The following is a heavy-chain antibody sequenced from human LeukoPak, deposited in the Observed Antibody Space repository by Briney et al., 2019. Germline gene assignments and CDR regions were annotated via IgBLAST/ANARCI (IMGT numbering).Heavy chain of an antibody. J-gene: IGHJ4*02. CDR2: INPNSGGT. CDR3: AQSSGWDSLKY. CDR1: GYTFTAYY. V-gene: IGHV1-2*02. D-gene: IGHD6-19*01. Sequence: ASVKVSCKSSGYTFTAYYMRWVRQAPGQGLEWMGWINPNSGGTKYAQNFQGRVTMTRDTSISTAYMELSRLRSDDTAVYYCAQSSGWDSLKYWGQGTLVTVSS.